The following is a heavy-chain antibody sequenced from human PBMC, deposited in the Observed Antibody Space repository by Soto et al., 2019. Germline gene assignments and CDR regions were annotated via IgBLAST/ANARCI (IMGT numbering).Heavy chain of an antibody. D-gene: IGHD3-3*01. J-gene: IGHJ5*02. V-gene: IGHV1-18*01. CDR3: ARVITIFGVANYFDP. CDR1: GYTFTSYG. CDR2: ISAYNGNT. Sequence: GASVKVSCKASGYTFTSYGISWVRQAPGQGLEWMGWISAYNGNTNYAQKLQGRVTMTTDTSTSTAYMELRSLRSDDTAVYYCARVITIFGVANYFDPWGQGTLVTVSS.